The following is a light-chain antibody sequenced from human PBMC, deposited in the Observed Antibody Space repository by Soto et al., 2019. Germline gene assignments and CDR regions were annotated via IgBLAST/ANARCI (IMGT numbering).Light chain of an antibody. V-gene: IGKV3-11*01. CDR3: QQRNNWPLT. J-gene: IGKJ4*01. Sequence: EIVLTQSPATLSLSPGERPTLSCRASQSVSTSLVWYPHKPGQAPRLLIYDASNRATGVPARFSGSGSGTDFTLTISSREPEDFEVYYCQQRNNWPLTFGGGTKVEIK. CDR1: QSVSTS. CDR2: DAS.